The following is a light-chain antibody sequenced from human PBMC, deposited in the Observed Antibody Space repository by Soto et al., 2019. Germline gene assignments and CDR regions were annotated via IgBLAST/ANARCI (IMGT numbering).Light chain of an antibody. CDR1: SSNIGSNT. CDR3: AEWDASLNGYV. Sequence: QSVLTQPPSASGTPGQRVTISCSGSSSNIGSNTVNWYQQLPGTAPKLLIYNDNQRPSGVPDRFSGPKSGTSASLAISGLQSGDEADYACAEWDASLNGYVFGTGTKVTVL. J-gene: IGLJ1*01. CDR2: NDN. V-gene: IGLV1-44*01.